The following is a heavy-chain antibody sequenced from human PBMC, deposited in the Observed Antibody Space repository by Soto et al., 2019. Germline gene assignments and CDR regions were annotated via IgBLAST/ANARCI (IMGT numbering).Heavy chain of an antibody. CDR2: IYHSGST. J-gene: IGHJ6*03. D-gene: IGHD3-10*01. V-gene: IGHV4-4*02. Sequence: QVQLQESGPGLVKPSGTLSLTCAVSSGSISSSNWWSWVRQPPGKGLEWIGGIYHSGSTNYNPSLKSRVTISVDKSKNQFSLKLSSVTAADTAVYYCARALGYGSGRHNYYYYYMDVWGKGTTVTVSS. CDR3: ARALGYGSGRHNYYYYYMDV. CDR1: SGSISSSNW.